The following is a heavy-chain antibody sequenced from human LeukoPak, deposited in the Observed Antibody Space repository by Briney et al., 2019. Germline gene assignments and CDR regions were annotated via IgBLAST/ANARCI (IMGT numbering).Heavy chain of an antibody. Sequence: SETLSLTCAVSSGTFSGYYWSWIRQPPGKGLEWIGEIKDSESTKYNPSLESRVSISADTTKNQFSLKLSFVTAAETAMYYCSGDAYNEGFYYGSRSSPFWGQGTLVTVSS. J-gene: IGHJ4*02. D-gene: IGHD3-10*01. CDR3: SGDAYNEGFYYGSRSSPF. CDR1: SGTFSGYY. CDR2: IKDSEST. V-gene: IGHV4-34*08.